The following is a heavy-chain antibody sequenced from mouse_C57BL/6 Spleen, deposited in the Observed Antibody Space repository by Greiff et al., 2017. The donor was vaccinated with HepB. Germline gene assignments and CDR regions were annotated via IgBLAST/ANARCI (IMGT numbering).Heavy chain of an antibody. CDR1: GYTFTDYE. CDR3: TSHYYGSSFYFDY. V-gene: IGHV1-15*01. Sequence: QVQLQQSGAELVRPGASVTLSCKASGYTFTDYEMHWVKQTPVHGLEWIGAIVPETGGTAYNQKFKGKAILTADKSSSTAYMELSSLTSEDSAVYYCTSHYYGSSFYFDYWGQGTTLTVSS. CDR2: IVPETGGT. J-gene: IGHJ2*01. D-gene: IGHD1-1*01.